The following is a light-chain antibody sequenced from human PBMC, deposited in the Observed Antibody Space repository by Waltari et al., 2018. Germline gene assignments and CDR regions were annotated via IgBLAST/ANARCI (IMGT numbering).Light chain of an antibody. V-gene: IGKV1-5*01. CDR3: QQYNDWST. J-gene: IGKJ2*01. CDR2: DAS. Sequence: DIQMTQSPSTLSASVGDRVTITCRASQSISDWLAWYHKKPGKAPKLLVHDASPLESGVPSRFSGSGSGTEFTLTISSLQPDDFATYYCQQYNDWSTFGQGTKLEI. CDR1: QSISDW.